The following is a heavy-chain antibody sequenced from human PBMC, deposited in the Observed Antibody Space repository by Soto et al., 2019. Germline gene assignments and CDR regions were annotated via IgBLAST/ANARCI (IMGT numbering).Heavy chain of an antibody. J-gene: IGHJ4*02. V-gene: IGHV4-59*01. CDR1: RRSISRYY. CDR2: IYNSGTT. Sequence: SATLSLTCTVSRRSISRYYWNWIPQSPGKGLEWIGYIYNSGTTNYNPSPQSRATISVDTSKHQFSLRLSPLTAADTAGYYCARLLSYSYGYGDLYLLDYWGQAMLVTVSS. D-gene: IGHD5-18*01. CDR3: ARLLSYSYGYGDLYLLDY.